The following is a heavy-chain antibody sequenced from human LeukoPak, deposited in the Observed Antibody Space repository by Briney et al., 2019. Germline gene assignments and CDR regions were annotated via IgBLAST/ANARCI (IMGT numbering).Heavy chain of an antibody. V-gene: IGHV3-21*01. CDR1: GFTFSSYS. Sequence: KPGGSLRLSCAASGFTFSSYSMNWVRQAPGKGLEWVSSISSSSSYIYYADSVKGRFTISRDNAKNSLYLQMNSLRAEDTAVYYCARGHSGYDIPPFDPWGQGTLVTVSS. D-gene: IGHD5-12*01. J-gene: IGHJ5*02. CDR2: ISSSSSYI. CDR3: ARGHSGYDIPPFDP.